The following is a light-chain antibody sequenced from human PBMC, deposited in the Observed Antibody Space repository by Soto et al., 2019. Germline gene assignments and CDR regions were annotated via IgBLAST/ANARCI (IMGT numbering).Light chain of an antibody. Sequence: EIVVTQSPATLSVSPGERATLSCRASQPISSHRYLAWYQQRPGQVPRLLIYDTSTRAPGISARFSGSGSGTEFTLTISSLQSEDFAVYYCQEYIQWPPGMFGPGTKVDIK. J-gene: IGKJ1*01. CDR3: QEYIQWPPGM. V-gene: IGKV3-15*01. CDR2: DTS. CDR1: QPISSH.